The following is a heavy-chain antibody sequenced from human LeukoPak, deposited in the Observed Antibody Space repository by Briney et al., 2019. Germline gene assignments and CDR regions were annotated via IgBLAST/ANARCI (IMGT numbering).Heavy chain of an antibody. CDR3: GRGPYYDFWNDY. J-gene: IGHJ4*02. V-gene: IGHV1-69*13. CDR2: IIPIFGTA. Sequence: SVKVSCKASGGTFSSYAISWVRQAPGQGLEWMGGIIPIFGTANYAQKFQGRVTITADESTSTAYMELSSLRSEDTAVYYCGRGPYYDFWNDYWGQGTLVTVSS. D-gene: IGHD3-3*01. CDR1: GGTFSSYA.